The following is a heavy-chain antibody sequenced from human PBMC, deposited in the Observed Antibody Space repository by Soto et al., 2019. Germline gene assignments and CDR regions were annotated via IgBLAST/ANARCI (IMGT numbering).Heavy chain of an antibody. CDR3: ARDMHDGFTHYFDP. Sequence: SETLSLTCAVYGGSFSGYYWSWIRQPPGKGLEWIGEINHSGSTNYNPSLKSRVTISVDTSKNQFSLKLSSVTAADTAVYYCARDMHDGFTHYFDPWGQGTLVTVSS. V-gene: IGHV4-34*01. CDR1: GGSFSGYY. CDR2: INHSGST. D-gene: IGHD1-26*01. J-gene: IGHJ5*02.